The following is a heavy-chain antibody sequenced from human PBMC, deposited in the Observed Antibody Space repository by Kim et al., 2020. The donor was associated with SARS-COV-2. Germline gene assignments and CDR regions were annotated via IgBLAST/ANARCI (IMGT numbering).Heavy chain of an antibody. CDR3: ARDSTAAGTGWPGLFPDY. CDR2: INPSGGST. Sequence: ASVKVSCKASGYTFTSYYMHWVRQAPGQGLEWMGIINPSGGSTSYAQKFQGRVTMTRDTSTITVYMELSSLRSEDTAVYYCARDSTAAGTGWPGLFPDYWGQGTLVTVSS. J-gene: IGHJ4*02. D-gene: IGHD6-13*01. V-gene: IGHV1-46*01. CDR1: GYTFTSYY.